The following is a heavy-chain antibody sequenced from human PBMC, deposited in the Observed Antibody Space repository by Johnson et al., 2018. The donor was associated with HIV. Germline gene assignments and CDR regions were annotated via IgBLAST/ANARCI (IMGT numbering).Heavy chain of an antibody. J-gene: IGHJ3*02. CDR1: GFTFSDYY. D-gene: IGHD2-15*01. CDR3: AKDWLGYCSGGSCYSGDHDAFDI. Sequence: QVQLVESGGGVVQPGGSLRLSCAASGFTFSDYYMSWIRQAPGKGLEWVSYISSSGSTIYYADSVKGRFTISRDNAKNSLYLQMNSLRAEDTAVYHCAKDWLGYCSGGSCYSGDHDAFDIWGQGTMVTVSS. CDR2: ISSSGSTI. V-gene: IGHV3-11*01.